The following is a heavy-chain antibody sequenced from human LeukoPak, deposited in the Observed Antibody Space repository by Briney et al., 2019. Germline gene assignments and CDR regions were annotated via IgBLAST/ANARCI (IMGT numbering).Heavy chain of an antibody. Sequence: PGGSLRLSCAASGFTFSIYGMHWVRQAPGKGLEWVAVIWYDGSNKYYADSVKGRFTISRDNSKNTLYLQMNSLRAEDTAVYYCARDLGESYYFDYWGQGTLVTVSS. CDR1: GFTFSIYG. J-gene: IGHJ4*01. CDR2: IWYDGSNK. CDR3: ARDLGESYYFDY. D-gene: IGHD1-26*01. V-gene: IGHV3-33*01.